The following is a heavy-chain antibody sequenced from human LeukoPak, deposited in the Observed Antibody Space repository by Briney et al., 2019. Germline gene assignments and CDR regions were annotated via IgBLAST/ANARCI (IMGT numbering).Heavy chain of an antibody. CDR2: ISGYNGDT. D-gene: IGHD2-8*01. CDR1: GYTFTSYG. J-gene: IGHJ4*02. Sequence: ASVKVSCKASGYTFTSYGISWVRQAPGQGLEWMGWISGYNGDTNYAQNLQGRVTMTTDTSTSTAYMELRGLRSDDTAVYYCARDLEYCTNGVCHFDYWGQGTLVTVSS. V-gene: IGHV1-18*01. CDR3: ARDLEYCTNGVCHFDY.